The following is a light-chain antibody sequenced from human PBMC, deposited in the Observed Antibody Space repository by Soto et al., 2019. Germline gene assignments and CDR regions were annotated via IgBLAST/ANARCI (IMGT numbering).Light chain of an antibody. V-gene: IGLV4-60*02. Sequence: QSVLTQSSSASASLGSSVKLTCTLSSGHSSYIIAWHQQQPGKAPRYLMKLEGSGSYNMGSGVPDRFSGSSSGADRYLTISNLQFEDEADYYCETWDSNTRGVFGTGTKLTVL. CDR1: SGHSSYI. J-gene: IGLJ1*01. CDR2: LEGSGSY. CDR3: ETWDSNTRGV.